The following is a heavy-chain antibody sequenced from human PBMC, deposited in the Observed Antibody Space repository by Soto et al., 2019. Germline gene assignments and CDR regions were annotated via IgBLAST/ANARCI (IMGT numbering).Heavy chain of an antibody. V-gene: IGHV3-11*03. D-gene: IGHD3-9*01. CDR3: ARVYDILTSAWLDP. CDR1: GYTLCDYY. Sequence: GGSLNLSCEAYGYTLCDYYMSWIRQAPGKRLEWISYISTNSRYTKYADSVKGRFTISRDDAKNSLYLQMNSLRVEDTAVYYSARVYDILTSAWLDP. J-gene: IGHJ5*02. CDR2: ISTNSRYT.